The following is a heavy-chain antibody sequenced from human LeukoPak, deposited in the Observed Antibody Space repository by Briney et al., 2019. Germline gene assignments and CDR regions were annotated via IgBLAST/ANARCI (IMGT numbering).Heavy chain of an antibody. J-gene: IGHJ4*02. Sequence: GGSLRLSCAASGFTLSSYAMSWVRQAPGKGLEWVSGISGSGGSTYYADSVKGRFTISRDDSKNTLHLQMNSLRAEDTAVYYCAKSYYGSGGKIDSWGQGTLVTVSS. CDR3: AKSYYGSGGKIDS. CDR2: ISGSGGST. V-gene: IGHV3-23*01. CDR1: GFTLSSYA. D-gene: IGHD3-10*01.